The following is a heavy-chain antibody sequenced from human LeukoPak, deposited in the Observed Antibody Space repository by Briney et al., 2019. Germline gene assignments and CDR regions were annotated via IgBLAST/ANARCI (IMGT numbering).Heavy chain of an antibody. CDR3: AKEWGVDYGLRY. CDR1: GFTVSSNY. CDR2: ISGSGGST. J-gene: IGHJ4*02. D-gene: IGHD4-17*01. V-gene: IGHV3-23*01. Sequence: PGGSLRLSCAASGFTVSSNYMYWVRQAPGKGLEWVSAISGSGGSTYYADSVKGRFTISRDNSKNTLYLQMNSLRADDTAVYCCAKEWGVDYGLRYWGQGTLVTVSS.